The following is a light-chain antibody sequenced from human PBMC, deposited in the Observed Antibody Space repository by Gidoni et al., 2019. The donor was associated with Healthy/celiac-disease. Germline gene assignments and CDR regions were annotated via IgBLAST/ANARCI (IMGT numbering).Light chain of an antibody. J-gene: IGKJ5*01. Sequence: DIVMTQSPLSLPVTPGEPASISCRSSPSLLHSNGYNYLDWYLQKPGQSPQLLIYLGSNRASGVPDRFSGSGSGTDFTLKISRVEAEDVGVYYCMQALQKITFXQXTRLEIK. CDR2: LGS. V-gene: IGKV2-28*01. CDR1: PSLLHSNGYNY. CDR3: MQALQKIT.